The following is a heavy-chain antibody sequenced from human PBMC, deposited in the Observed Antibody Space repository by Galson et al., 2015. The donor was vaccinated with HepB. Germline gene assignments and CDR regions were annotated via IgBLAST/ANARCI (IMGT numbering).Heavy chain of an antibody. CDR2: LSVSGGST. CDR1: GLIFSDYA. V-gene: IGHV3-23*01. D-gene: IGHD6-19*01. CDR3: LSGQCPPRPFDY. Sequence: SLRLSCAASGLIFSDYAMRWVRQAPEKGLEWVSVLSVSGGSTYYADSVRGRFTIYKDNSKYTLHLQMNSLRAEDTALYYCLSGQCPPRPFDYWGQGTLVTVTA. J-gene: IGHJ4*02.